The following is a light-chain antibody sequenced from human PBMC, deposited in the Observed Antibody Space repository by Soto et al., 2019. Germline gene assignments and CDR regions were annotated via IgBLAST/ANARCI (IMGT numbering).Light chain of an antibody. CDR3: QQYGSSGT. CDR1: QSVNSNY. Sequence: EIVLTQSPGTLSCSPGDRATLSCRASQSVNSNYLAWYQQKPGQAPRIIIYGASNRATGIPDRFSGSGSGTDFTLTISRLEPEDFAVYYCQQYGSSGTFGQGTKVDI. J-gene: IGKJ1*01. CDR2: GAS. V-gene: IGKV3-20*01.